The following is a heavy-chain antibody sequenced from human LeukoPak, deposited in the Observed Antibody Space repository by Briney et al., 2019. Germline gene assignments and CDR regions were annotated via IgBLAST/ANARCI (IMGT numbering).Heavy chain of an antibody. Sequence: ASVKVSSKTSGGTFSSYAFSWMRQAPGQGLEWVGRIIPIYNPVDYTQRFQGRVTITADESTNTVYLELSSLRYDDTAVYYCAREPLGCGGDCHFDYWGQGTLVPSPQ. CDR1: GGTFSSYA. V-gene: IGHV1-69*13. D-gene: IGHD2-21*02. J-gene: IGHJ4*02. CDR2: IIPIYNPV. CDR3: AREPLGCGGDCHFDY.